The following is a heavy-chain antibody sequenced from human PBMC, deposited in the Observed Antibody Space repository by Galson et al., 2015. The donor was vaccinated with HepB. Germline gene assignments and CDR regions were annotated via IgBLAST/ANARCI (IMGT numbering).Heavy chain of an antibody. CDR2: IDPSDSYT. V-gene: IGHV5-10-1*01. CDR1: GYSFTSYW. CDR3: ARHVFQFMTTVTPFDY. D-gene: IGHD4-11*01. J-gene: IGHJ4*02. Sequence: QSGAEVKKPGESLRISCKGSGYSFTSYWISWVRQMPGKGLEWMGRIDPSDSYTNYSPSFQGHVTISADKSISTAYLQWSSLKASDTAMYYCARHVFQFMTTVTPFDYWGQGTLVTVSS.